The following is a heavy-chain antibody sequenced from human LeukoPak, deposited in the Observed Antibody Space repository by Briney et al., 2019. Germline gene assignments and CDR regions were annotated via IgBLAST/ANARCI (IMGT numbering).Heavy chain of an antibody. Sequence: PSETLSLTCAVYGGSFSGNYWSWIRQSPEKGLEWIGDINHSGSTNYNPSLKSRVTISVDTSKNQFSLKLSSVTAADTAVYYCARGPSGYSYGGFDYWGQGTLVTVSS. CDR1: GGSFSGNY. V-gene: IGHV4-34*01. D-gene: IGHD5-18*01. CDR2: INHSGST. J-gene: IGHJ4*02. CDR3: ARGPSGYSYGGFDY.